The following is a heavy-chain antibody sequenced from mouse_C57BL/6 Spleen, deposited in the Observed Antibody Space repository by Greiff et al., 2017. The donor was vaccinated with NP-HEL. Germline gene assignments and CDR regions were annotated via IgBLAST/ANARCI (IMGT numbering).Heavy chain of an antibody. CDR2: IDPNSGGT. Sequence: VQLQQPGAELVKPGASVKLSCKASGYTFTSYWMHWVKQRPGRGLEWIGRIDPNSGGTKYNEKFKSKATLTVDKPSSTAYMQLSSLTSEDSAVYYCARSYGSSYFYWYFDVWGTGTTVTVSS. CDR3: ARSYGSSYFYWYFDV. CDR1: GYTFTSYW. J-gene: IGHJ1*03. D-gene: IGHD1-1*01. V-gene: IGHV1-72*01.